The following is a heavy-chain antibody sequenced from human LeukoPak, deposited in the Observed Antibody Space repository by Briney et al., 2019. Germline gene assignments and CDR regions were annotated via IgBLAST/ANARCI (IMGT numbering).Heavy chain of an antibody. CDR3: ARGGLYCSSTSCYRRRFDY. D-gene: IGHD2-2*01. CDR2: INHSGST. J-gene: IGHJ4*02. CDR1: GGSIRSYY. V-gene: IGHV4-34*01. Sequence: PSETLSLTCTVSGGSIRSYYWSWIRQPPGKGLEWIGEINHSGSTNYNPSLKSRVTISVDTSKNQFSLKLSSVTAADTAVYYCARGGLYCSSTSCYRRRFDYWGQGTLVTVSS.